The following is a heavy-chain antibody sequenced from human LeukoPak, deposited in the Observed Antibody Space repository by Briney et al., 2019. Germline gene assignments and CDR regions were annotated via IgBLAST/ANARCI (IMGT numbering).Heavy chain of an antibody. CDR1: GGSISSGDYS. Sequence: PSETLSLTCTVSGGSISSGDYSWSWIRQPPGKGLEWIGSIYYSGSTYYNPSLKSRVTISVDTSKNQFSLKLSSVTAADTAVYYCAGTLRFLEWLPYYGMDVWGQGTTVTVSS. D-gene: IGHD3-3*01. CDR2: IYYSGST. J-gene: IGHJ6*02. V-gene: IGHV4-39*01. CDR3: AGTLRFLEWLPYYGMDV.